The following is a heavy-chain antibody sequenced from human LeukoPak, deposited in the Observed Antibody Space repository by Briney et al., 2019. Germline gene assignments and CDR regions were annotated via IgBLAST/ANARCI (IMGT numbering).Heavy chain of an antibody. CDR3: AKDVGDWNDPYYYFDY. CDR1: GFTFSSYG. CDR2: ISYDGSNK. Sequence: GGSLRLSCAASGFTFSSYGMHWVRQAPGKGLEWVAVISYDGSNKYYADSVKGRFTISRDNSKNTLYLQMNSLRAEDTAVYYCAKDVGDWNDPYYYFDYWGQGTLVTVSS. J-gene: IGHJ4*02. V-gene: IGHV3-30*18. D-gene: IGHD1-1*01.